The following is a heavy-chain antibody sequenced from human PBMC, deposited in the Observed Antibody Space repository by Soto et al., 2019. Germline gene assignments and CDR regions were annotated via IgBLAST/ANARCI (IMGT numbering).Heavy chain of an antibody. V-gene: IGHV3-33*01. J-gene: IGHJ4*02. CDR3: ARDLQPLVFLPYFDY. Sequence: LRLSCAASGFTFSSYGMHWVRQAPGKGLEWVAVMWYDGSNKYYADSVKGRFTISRDTSKNTLYLQMNSLRVEDTAVYYCARDLQPLVFLPYFDYWGQGTLVTVSS. CDR2: MWYDGSNK. CDR1: GFTFSSYG. D-gene: IGHD6-13*01.